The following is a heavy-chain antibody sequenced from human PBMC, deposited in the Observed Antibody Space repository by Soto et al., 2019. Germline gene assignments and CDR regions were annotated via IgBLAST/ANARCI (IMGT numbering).Heavy chain of an antibody. CDR1: GFTFSSYA. V-gene: IGHV3-23*01. CDR2: ISGSGGST. CDR3: AKDADYGDYEQDYYGMDV. Sequence: QPGGSLRLSCAASGFTFSSYAMSWVRQAPGKGLEWVSAISGSGGSTYYADSVKGRFTISRDNSKNTLYLQMNSLRAEDTAVYYCAKDADYGDYEQDYYGMDVWGQGTTVTVSS. D-gene: IGHD4-17*01. J-gene: IGHJ6*02.